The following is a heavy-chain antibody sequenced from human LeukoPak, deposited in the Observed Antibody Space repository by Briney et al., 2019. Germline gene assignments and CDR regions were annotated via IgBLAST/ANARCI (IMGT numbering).Heavy chain of an antibody. J-gene: IGHJ4*02. Sequence: GGSLRLSCAASGFTFRTYGMSWVRQAPGKGLQWVSSISASGAMTYYADSVKGRFTVSRDNSKDSLYLQMNSLTAADTAVYYCAKDRSIGTYYTFDHWGQGTLVTVSS. CDR1: GFTFRTYG. D-gene: IGHD1-26*01. CDR3: AKDRSIGTYYTFDH. V-gene: IGHV3-23*01. CDR2: ISASGAMT.